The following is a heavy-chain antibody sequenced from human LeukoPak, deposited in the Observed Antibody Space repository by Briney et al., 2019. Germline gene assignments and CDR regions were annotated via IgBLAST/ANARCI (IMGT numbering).Heavy chain of an antibody. D-gene: IGHD7-27*01. J-gene: IGHJ4*02. CDR1: GGSISSSNW. Sequence: SETLSLTCAVSGGSISSSNWWNWVRQPPGKGLEWIGEFYHSGTTNYNPSLKSRVTISLDKSKNHFSLHLRSVTAADTAVYFCARGFRGDNFDYWGQGTLVTVSS. CDR3: ARGFRGDNFDY. V-gene: IGHV4-4*02. CDR2: FYHSGTT.